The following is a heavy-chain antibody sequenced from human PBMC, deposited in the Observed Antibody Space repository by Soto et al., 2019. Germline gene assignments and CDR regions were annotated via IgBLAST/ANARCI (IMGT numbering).Heavy chain of an antibody. Sequence: EVQLVESGGGLVQPGGSLRLSCAGSGFSFRSYWMAWVREAPGKGLACVSRINSDGSGTNYADSVKVRFTISRDNAENTLYLRMNTRRPEDTAVYYCVRENLASYDYWGQGTLVNVPP. J-gene: IGHJ4*02. CDR1: GFSFRSYW. D-gene: IGHD3-16*01. V-gene: IGHV3-74*01. CDR2: INSDGSGT. CDR3: VRENLASYDY.